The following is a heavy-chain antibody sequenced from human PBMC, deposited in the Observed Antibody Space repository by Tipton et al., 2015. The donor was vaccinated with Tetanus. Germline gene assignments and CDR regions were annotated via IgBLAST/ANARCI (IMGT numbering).Heavy chain of an antibody. D-gene: IGHD6-6*01. Sequence: TLSLTCTVSGDSISSGGFFWNWLRQSPGKGMEWIGYVYYSGDTYYNPSFKSRVTISVDTSKNQFSLDLYSVTAADTAVYYCARDQGGGRVVRLNWFDPWGQGTLVTVSS. CDR2: VYYSGDT. CDR3: ARDQGGGRVVRLNWFDP. J-gene: IGHJ5*02. V-gene: IGHV4-31*03. CDR1: GDSISSGGFF.